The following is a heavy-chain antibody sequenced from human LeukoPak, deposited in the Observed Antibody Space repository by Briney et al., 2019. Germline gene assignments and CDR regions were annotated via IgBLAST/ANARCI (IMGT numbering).Heavy chain of an antibody. CDR2: IFYSGST. V-gene: IGHV4-39*07. CDR3: AREARDGSGSYYGYFDY. J-gene: IGHJ4*02. CDR1: GGSISTSNYY. Sequence: PSETLSLTCTVSGGSISTSNYYWGWIRQPPGKGLEWIGNIFYSGSTYYSPSLRSRVTISLDTSRNQFSLKLSSVTAADTAVYYCAREARDGSGSYYGYFDYWGQGTLVTVSS. D-gene: IGHD3-10*01.